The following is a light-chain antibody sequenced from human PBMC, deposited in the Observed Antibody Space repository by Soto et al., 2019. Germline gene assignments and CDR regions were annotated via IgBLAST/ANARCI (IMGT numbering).Light chain of an antibody. CDR1: QSVSAGY. CDR2: GAS. CDR3: QQYGSSPT. Sequence: EIVLTQSPGTLSLSPGERATLSCRASQSVSAGYFAWYQQNPGQAPRLLIYGASNRVSGIPDRFSGSGSGTDFTLTISRLESEDFAVYYCQQYGSSPTFGQGTKVDIK. J-gene: IGKJ1*01. V-gene: IGKV3-20*01.